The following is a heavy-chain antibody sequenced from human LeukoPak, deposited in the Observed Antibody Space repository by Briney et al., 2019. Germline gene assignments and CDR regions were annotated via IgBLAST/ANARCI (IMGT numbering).Heavy chain of an antibody. D-gene: IGHD2-2*01. CDR1: GFTFSSYE. CDR2: ISSGGSTI. CDR3: ATSTSRGPYYYYMDV. J-gene: IGHJ6*03. V-gene: IGHV3-48*03. Sequence: GGSLRLSCAASGFTFSSYEMNWVRQAPGKGLEWVSYISSGGSTIYYADSVKGRFTISRENAKNSLYLQMNSLRAEDTAVYYCATSTSRGPYYYYMDVWGKGTTVTVSS.